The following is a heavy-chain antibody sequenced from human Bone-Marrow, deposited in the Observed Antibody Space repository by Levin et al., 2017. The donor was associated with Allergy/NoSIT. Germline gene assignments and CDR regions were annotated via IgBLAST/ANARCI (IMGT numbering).Heavy chain of an antibody. V-gene: IGHV1-69*06. CDR3: ARGQYYYDSSGYPPRPLPLYYGMDV. D-gene: IGHD3-22*01. CDR2: IIPIFGTA. CDR1: GGTFSSYA. J-gene: IGHJ6*02. Sequence: SVKVSCKASGGTFSSYAISWVRQAPGQGLEWMGGIIPIFGTANYAQKFQGRVTITADKSTSTAYMELSSLRSEDTAVYYCARGQYYYDSSGYPPRPLPLYYGMDVWGQGTTVTVSS.